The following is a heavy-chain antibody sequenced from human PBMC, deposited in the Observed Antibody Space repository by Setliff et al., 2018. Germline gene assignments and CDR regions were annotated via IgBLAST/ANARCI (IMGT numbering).Heavy chain of an antibody. Sequence: PGESLKISCAASGFVFGTYGMHWVRQAPGKGLDWVASVRFDGSYKVYADSVKGRFIISRDNSKNTPYLQMNSLRGEDTALYYCRLWFGETSRDYWGQGTLVTVSS. CDR2: VRFDGSYK. CDR3: RLWFGETSRDY. J-gene: IGHJ4*02. D-gene: IGHD3-10*01. V-gene: IGHV3-30*02. CDR1: GFVFGTYG.